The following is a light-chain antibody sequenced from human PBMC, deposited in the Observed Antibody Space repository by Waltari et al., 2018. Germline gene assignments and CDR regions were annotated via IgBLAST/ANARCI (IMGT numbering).Light chain of an antibody. CDR3: CSYAGSYTWV. J-gene: IGLJ3*02. V-gene: IGLV2-11*01. CDR2: DVA. CDR1: SGDVGANNY. Sequence: QSALTQPRPESGSPGQSVTISCAGTSGDVGANNYVSWYQHHPGKAPKVVIYDVARRPSGVPDRFTGSRSGNTASLTISGLQADDEADYYCCSYAGSYTWVFGGGTRLTVL.